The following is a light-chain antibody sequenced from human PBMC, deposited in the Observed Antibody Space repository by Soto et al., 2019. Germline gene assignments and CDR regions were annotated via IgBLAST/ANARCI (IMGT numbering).Light chain of an antibody. CDR2: EVN. V-gene: IGLV2-14*01. CDR3: QSYDSTIFYV. CDR1: SSDIGRYNY. J-gene: IGLJ1*01. Sequence: QSALTQPASVSGSPGQSITISCTGTSSDIGRYNYVSWFQQHPGKVPKLVIFEVNYRPSGVSDRFSGSKSGNTASLTITGLQAEDEADYYCQSYDSTIFYVFGTGTKLTVL.